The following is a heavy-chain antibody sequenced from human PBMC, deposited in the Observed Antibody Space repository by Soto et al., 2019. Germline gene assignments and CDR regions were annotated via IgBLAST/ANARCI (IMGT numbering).Heavy chain of an antibody. Sequence: QVQLQESGPGLVKPSQNLYLTCTVSGGSLSSGDYYWSWIRQPPGKVLEWIGYIYYSGSTYSNPSLKSRVTISVETSKNQFSRKLSSVTAADTAVYYRAIAAPVVTDVWGQGTTGTVSS. CDR3: AIAAPVVTDV. D-gene: IGHD5-18*01. J-gene: IGHJ6*02. CDR1: GGSLSSGDYY. CDR2: IYYSGST. V-gene: IGHV4-30-4*01.